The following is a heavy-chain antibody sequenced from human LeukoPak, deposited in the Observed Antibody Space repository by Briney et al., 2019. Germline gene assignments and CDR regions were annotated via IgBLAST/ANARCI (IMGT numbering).Heavy chain of an antibody. V-gene: IGHV1-69*05. CDR1: GGTFSSYA. D-gene: IGHD3-10*01. Sequence: ASVKVSCKASGGTFSSYAISWVRQAPGQGLEWMGGIIPIFGTANYAQKFQGRVTITTDESTSTAYMELSSLKAEDTAVYYCARGGYYGSGSYSPYWGQGTLVTVSS. J-gene: IGHJ4*02. CDR3: ARGGYYGSGSYSPY. CDR2: IIPIFGTA.